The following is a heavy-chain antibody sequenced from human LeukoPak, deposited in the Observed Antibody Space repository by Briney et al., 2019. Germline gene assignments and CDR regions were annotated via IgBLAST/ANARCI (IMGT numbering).Heavy chain of an antibody. CDR3: ARASYGSGSYYGPSD. J-gene: IGHJ4*02. CDR1: GFTFRSYA. Sequence: PGGSLRLSCAASGFTFRSYALHWVRQAPGKGLEWVAVIWYDGSNKYHADSVKGRFTISRDDAKNTLYLQMNSLRAEDTAIYYCARASYGSGSYYGPSDWRQGTLVTVSS. CDR2: IWYDGSNK. V-gene: IGHV3-33*01. D-gene: IGHD3-10*01.